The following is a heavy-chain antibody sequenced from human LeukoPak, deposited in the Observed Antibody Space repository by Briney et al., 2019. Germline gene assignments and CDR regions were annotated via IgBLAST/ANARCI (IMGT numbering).Heavy chain of an antibody. J-gene: IGHJ2*01. CDR2: INHSGST. CDR3: ARRWYFDL. V-gene: IGHV4-34*01. Sequence: SETLSLTCAVYGGSFSGYYWSWIRQPPGKGLDWIGEINHSGSTNYNPSLKSRVPISVDTSKNQFPLKLSSVPAADTAVYYCARRWYFDLWGRGTLVNVSS. CDR1: GGSFSGYY.